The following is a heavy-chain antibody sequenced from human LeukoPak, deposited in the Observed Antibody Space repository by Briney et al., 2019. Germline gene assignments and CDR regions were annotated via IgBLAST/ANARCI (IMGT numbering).Heavy chain of an antibody. V-gene: IGHV4-34*01. CDR3: ATRRGRYGMDV. CDR2: ISHSGNT. J-gene: IGHJ6*04. CDR1: GGSFSGYY. Sequence: SETLSLTCAVYGGSFSGYYWSWIRQPPGKGLEWIGEISHSGNTNYNPSLKSRVTISVDTSRNQFSLKLSSVTAADTAVYYCATRRGRYGMDVWGKGTTVTVPS.